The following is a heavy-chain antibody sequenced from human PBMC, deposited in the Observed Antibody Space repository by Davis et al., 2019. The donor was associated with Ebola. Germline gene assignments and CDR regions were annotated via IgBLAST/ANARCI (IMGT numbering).Heavy chain of an antibody. CDR2: IYYNGNI. Sequence: MPSETLSLTCTVSGGSVSSASYYWTWIRQPPGKGLEWIGYIYYNGNINYNPSLKSRVTISLDTSKNQFSLKLTSVTAADTAVYYCARDLGPVSGEGLDPWGQGTLVTVSS. CDR1: GGSVSSASYY. D-gene: IGHD6-19*01. V-gene: IGHV4-61*01. J-gene: IGHJ5*02. CDR3: ARDLGPVSGEGLDP.